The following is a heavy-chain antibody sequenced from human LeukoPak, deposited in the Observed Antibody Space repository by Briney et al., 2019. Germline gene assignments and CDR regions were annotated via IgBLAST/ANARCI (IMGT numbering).Heavy chain of an antibody. J-gene: IGHJ4*02. CDR1: GFTFSSYA. Sequence: PGGSLRLSCAASGFTFSSYAMHWVRQAPGKGLEWVAVISYDGSNKSYADSVKGRFTISRDNSKNTLYLQMNSLRAEDTAIYYCATYRQVLLPFESWGQGTLVTVSS. D-gene: IGHD2-8*02. CDR3: ATYRQVLLPFES. CDR2: ISYDGSNK. V-gene: IGHV3-30*04.